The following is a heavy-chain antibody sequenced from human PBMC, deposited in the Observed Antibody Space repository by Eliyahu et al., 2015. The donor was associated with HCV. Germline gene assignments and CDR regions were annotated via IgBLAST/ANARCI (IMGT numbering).Heavy chain of an antibody. Sequence: QVQLVQSGAEVKKPGASVKVSCKASGYTFTGYYMHWVRQAPGQGLEWMGWINPNSGGTNYAQKFQGRVTMTRDTSISTAYMELSRLRSDDTAVYYCALGEDSSGWGSMDAFDIWGQGTMVTVSS. CDR1: GYTFTGYY. J-gene: IGHJ3*02. V-gene: IGHV1-2*02. CDR2: INPNSGGT. D-gene: IGHD6-19*01. CDR3: ALGEDSSGWGSMDAFDI.